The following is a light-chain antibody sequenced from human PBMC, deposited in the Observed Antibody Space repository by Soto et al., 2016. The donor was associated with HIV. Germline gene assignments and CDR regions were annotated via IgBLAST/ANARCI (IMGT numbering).Light chain of an antibody. CDR1: QSLLYSNGYNY. CDR3: MQGFHLPWT. CDR2: LGS. Sequence: DIVMTQSPLSLPVTPGEPASISCRSSQSLLYSNGYNYLDWYLQKPGQSPQLLIYLGSNRASGVPERFSGSGSGTDFTLKISRVEAEDVGVYYCMQGFHLPWTFGQGTKVEIK. J-gene: IGKJ1*01. V-gene: IGKV2-28*01.